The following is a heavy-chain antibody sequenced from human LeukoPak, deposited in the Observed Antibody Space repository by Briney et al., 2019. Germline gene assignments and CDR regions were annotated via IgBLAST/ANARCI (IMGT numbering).Heavy chain of an antibody. CDR3: ARDGLLGDYLDY. V-gene: IGHV3-7*01. CDR1: GFTFSSYW. CDR2: IKKDGSEK. J-gene: IGHJ4*02. D-gene: IGHD2-21*01. Sequence: GGSLRLSCAASGFTFSSYWMSWARQAPGKGLEWVANIKKDGSEKYYVDSVKGRFTISRDNAKNSLFLQMNSLRAEDTAVYYCARDGLLGDYLDYWGQGTLVTVSS.